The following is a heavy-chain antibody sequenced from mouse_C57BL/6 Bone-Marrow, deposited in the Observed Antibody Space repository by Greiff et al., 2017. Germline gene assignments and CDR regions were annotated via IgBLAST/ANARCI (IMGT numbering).Heavy chain of an antibody. Sequence: QVQLQQPGAELLQPGASVQMSCKSSGYTFTSYWITWLKQRPGQGLDWIGDIYPGSGSTNYNEKFKSKATLTVDTSSSTAYMQLSSLTSEDSAVYYCARIYYGNYVFDYWGQGTTLTVSS. J-gene: IGHJ2*01. CDR3: ARIYYGNYVFDY. D-gene: IGHD2-1*01. CDR1: GYTFTSYW. V-gene: IGHV1-55*01. CDR2: IYPGSGST.